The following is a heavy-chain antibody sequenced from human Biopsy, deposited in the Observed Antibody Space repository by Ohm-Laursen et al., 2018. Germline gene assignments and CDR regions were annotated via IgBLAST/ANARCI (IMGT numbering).Heavy chain of an antibody. CDR2: IWYDGTDK. CDR3: ARDRYYGSENYFSHYNMDV. CDR1: GFTFSGYG. J-gene: IGHJ6*03. D-gene: IGHD3-10*01. V-gene: IGHV3-33*01. Sequence: SLRLSCAASGFTFSGYGMHWVRQAPGKGLEWVAGIWYDGTDKFYADSVKGRFTISRDNSKNTLYLHMNSLRAADTAVYYCARDRYYGSENYFSHYNMDVWGQGTTVTVSS.